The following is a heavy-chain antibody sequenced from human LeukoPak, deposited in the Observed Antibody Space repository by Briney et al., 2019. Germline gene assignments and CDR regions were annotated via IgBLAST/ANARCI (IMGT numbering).Heavy chain of an antibody. D-gene: IGHD5-18*01. V-gene: IGHV4-34*01. Sequence: KPSETLSLTCAVYGGSFSGYYWSWIRQPPGKGLEWIGEINHSGSTNYNPSLKSRVTISVDTSKNQFSLKLSSVTAADTAVYYCARTTEGGYSYGYFYYYYMDVWGKGTTVTFSS. CDR1: GGSFSGYY. CDR3: ARTTEGGYSYGYFYYYYMDV. CDR2: INHSGST. J-gene: IGHJ6*03.